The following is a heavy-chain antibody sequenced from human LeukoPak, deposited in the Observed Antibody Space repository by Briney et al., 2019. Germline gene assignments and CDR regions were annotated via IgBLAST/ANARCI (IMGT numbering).Heavy chain of an antibody. V-gene: IGHV4-31*03. D-gene: IGHD3-3*01. J-gene: IGHJ6*03. CDR1: GGSISSGGYY. Sequence: SQTLSLTCTVSGGSISSGGYYWSWIRQHPGKCLEWIGYIYYSGSTYYNPSLKSRVTISVDTSKNQFSLKLSSVTAADTAVYYCARAQKVGIFGVAYAYMDVWGKGTTVTVSS. CDR3: ARAQKVGIFGVAYAYMDV. CDR2: IYYSGST.